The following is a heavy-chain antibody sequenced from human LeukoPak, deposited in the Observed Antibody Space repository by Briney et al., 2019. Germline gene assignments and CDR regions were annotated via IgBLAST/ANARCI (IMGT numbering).Heavy chain of an antibody. V-gene: IGHV3-21*01. D-gene: IGHD2-2*01. Sequence: PGGSLRLSCAASGFTFSRYSMNWVRQAPGKGLEWVSSISSGSTYIYYADSVKGRFTISRDNAENSLLLQMNSLRAEDTAVYYRARGAQIVVTPAAQARPGPSGIDYWGQGTLVTVPS. CDR3: ARGAQIVVTPAAQARPGPSGIDY. CDR2: ISSGSTYI. J-gene: IGHJ4*02. CDR1: GFTFSRYS.